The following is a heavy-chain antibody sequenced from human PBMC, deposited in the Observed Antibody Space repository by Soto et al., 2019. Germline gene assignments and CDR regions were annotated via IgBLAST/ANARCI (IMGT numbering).Heavy chain of an antibody. CDR3: ATSRYSSSWYGYYGMDV. J-gene: IGHJ6*02. V-gene: IGHV4-30-4*01. CDR2: ICYSGST. Sequence: PSETLSLTCTVSGGSISSGDYYWSWIRQPPGKGLEWIGYICYSGSTYYNPSLKSRVTISVDTSKNQFSLKLSSVTAADTAVYYCATSRYSSSWYGYYGMDVWGQGTTVTVSS. CDR1: GGSISSGDYY. D-gene: IGHD6-13*01.